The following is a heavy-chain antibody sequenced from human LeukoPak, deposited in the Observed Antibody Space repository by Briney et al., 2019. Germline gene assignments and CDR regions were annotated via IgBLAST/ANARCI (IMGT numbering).Heavy chain of an antibody. J-gene: IGHJ4*02. Sequence: GGSLRLSCVASGSFSDHYMDWVRQAPGKGLEWVAVISYDGSNKYYADSVKGRFTISRDNSKNTLYLQMNSLRAEDTAVYYCARFQGPGSEDYWGQGTLVTVSS. CDR2: ISYDGSNK. CDR3: ARFQGPGSEDY. D-gene: IGHD3-10*01. V-gene: IGHV3-30-3*01. CDR1: GSFSDHY.